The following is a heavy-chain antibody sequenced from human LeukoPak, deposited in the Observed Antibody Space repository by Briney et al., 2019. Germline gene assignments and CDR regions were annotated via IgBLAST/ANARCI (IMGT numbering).Heavy chain of an antibody. Sequence: GGSLRLSCAASGFTFSSYSIHWVRQAPGKGLERVAAISYDGSNKKYADSVKGRFTISRDNSKNTLYLQMNSLGAEDTAVYYCARGIRIAVAGNIDYWGQGTLVTVSS. CDR1: GFTFSSYS. D-gene: IGHD6-19*01. CDR3: ARGIRIAVAGNIDY. CDR2: ISYDGSNK. V-gene: IGHV3-30*04. J-gene: IGHJ4*02.